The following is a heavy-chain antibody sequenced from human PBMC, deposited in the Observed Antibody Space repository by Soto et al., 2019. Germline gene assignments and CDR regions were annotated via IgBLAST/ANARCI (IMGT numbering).Heavy chain of an antibody. J-gene: IGHJ4*02. CDR3: ARASVTMVRGVEHTPFDY. CDR2: IYYSGST. CDR1: GGSISSYY. V-gene: IGHV4-59*01. Sequence: SETLSLTCTVSGGSISSYYWSWIRQPPGKGLEWIGYIYYSGSTNYNPSLKSRVTISVDTSKNQFSLKLSSVTAADTAVYYCARASVTMVRGVEHTPFDYWGQGTLVTVSS. D-gene: IGHD3-10*01.